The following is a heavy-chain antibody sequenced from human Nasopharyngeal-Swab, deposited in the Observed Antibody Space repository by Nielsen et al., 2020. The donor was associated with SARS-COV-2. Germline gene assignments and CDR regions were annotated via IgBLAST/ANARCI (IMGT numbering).Heavy chain of an antibody. D-gene: IGHD6-13*01. J-gene: IGHJ4*02. CDR3: VREWGSSWHY. Sequence: WIRQSPSRGLEWLGRTYYRSKWYNDYAVSVKSRITINPDTSKNQFSLQLNSVTPQDTAVYYCVREWGSSWHYWGQGTLVTVSS. CDR2: TYYRSKWYN. V-gene: IGHV6-1*01.